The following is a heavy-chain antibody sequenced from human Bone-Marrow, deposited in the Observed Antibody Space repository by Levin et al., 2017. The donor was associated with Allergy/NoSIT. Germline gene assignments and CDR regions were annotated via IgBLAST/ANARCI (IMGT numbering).Heavy chain of an antibody. D-gene: IGHD3-10*01. CDR1: GDSVSNPDYY. Sequence: SETLSLTCTVSGDSVSNPDYYWAWIRQSPGKGREWIGSTEYSGDTYYNPALKSRATMSVDTSKNQVSLILSSVTTADTAVYYCARGPPYSRESRLSWFDPWGQGTLVTVSS. CDR3: ARGPPYSRESRLSWFDP. CDR2: TEYSGDT. J-gene: IGHJ5*02. V-gene: IGHV4-39*07.